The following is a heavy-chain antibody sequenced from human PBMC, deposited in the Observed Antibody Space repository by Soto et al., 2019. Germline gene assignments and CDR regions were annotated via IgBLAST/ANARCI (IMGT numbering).Heavy chain of an antibody. J-gene: IGHJ4*03. Sequence: GGSLRLSCAASGFTFSSYAMHWVRQAPGKGLEWVAVISYDGSNKYYADSVKGRFTISRDNSKNTLYLQMNSLRAEDTAGYYLSRDRSAINLGWLFRPWGQGTL. D-gene: IGHD7-27*01. CDR1: GFTFSSYA. CDR2: ISYDGSNK. CDR3: SRDRSAINLGWLFRP. V-gene: IGHV3-30*04.